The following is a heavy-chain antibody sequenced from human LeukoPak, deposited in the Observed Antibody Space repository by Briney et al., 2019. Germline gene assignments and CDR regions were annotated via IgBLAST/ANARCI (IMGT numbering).Heavy chain of an antibody. Sequence: PGRSLRLSCAASGFTFSNSGMHWVRQAPGTGLEWVAVISYDGSNKYYADSVKGRFTISRDASKNTLYLQLNSLRAEDTAVYYCARSGVYGDHRGQFDSGGQGTLFTVSS. D-gene: IGHD4-17*01. CDR2: ISYDGSNK. CDR3: ARSGVYGDHRGQFDS. V-gene: IGHV3-30*03. J-gene: IGHJ4*02. CDR1: GFTFSNSG.